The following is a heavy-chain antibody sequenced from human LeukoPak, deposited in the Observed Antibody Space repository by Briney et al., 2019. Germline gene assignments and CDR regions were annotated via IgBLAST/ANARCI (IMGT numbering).Heavy chain of an antibody. CDR1: GFTFSNAW. CDR2: IKSKTDGGTT. Sequence: GGSLRLSCAASGFTFSNAWMSWVRQAPGKGLEWVGRIKSKTDGGTTDYAAPVKGRFTISRDNAKNSLYLQMNSLRAEDTAVYYCARDRFFGAFDIWGQGTMVTVSS. J-gene: IGHJ3*02. CDR3: ARDRFFGAFDI. D-gene: IGHD3-3*01. V-gene: IGHV3-15*01.